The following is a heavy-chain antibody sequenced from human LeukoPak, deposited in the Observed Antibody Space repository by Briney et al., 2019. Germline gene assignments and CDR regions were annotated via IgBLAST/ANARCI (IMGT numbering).Heavy chain of an antibody. D-gene: IGHD6-13*01. CDR3: ARTGIAAAVGWFDP. V-gene: IGHV5-51*01. CDR2: IYPGDSDT. J-gene: IGHJ5*02. CDR1: GDSFTSYW. Sequence: GESLKISCKGSGDSFTSYWIGWVRQMPGKGLEWIGFIYPGDSDTRYSPSFQGQVTISADKYISTAYLQWSSLKASDTAMYYCARTGIAAAVGWFDPWGQGTLVTVSS.